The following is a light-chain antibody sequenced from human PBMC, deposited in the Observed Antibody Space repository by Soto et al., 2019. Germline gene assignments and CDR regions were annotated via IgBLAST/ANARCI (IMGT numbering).Light chain of an antibody. J-gene: IGLJ2*01. Sequence: QSALTQPASVSGSPGQLITISCTGTSSDVGGYNYVSWYQQHPGKPPKFLIYEVTYRPSGVSNRFSGSKSGNTASLTISGLQAEDEADYYCVSYTTSTTLVFGGGTKVTVL. CDR3: VSYTTSTTLV. V-gene: IGLV2-14*01. CDR1: SSDVGGYNY. CDR2: EVT.